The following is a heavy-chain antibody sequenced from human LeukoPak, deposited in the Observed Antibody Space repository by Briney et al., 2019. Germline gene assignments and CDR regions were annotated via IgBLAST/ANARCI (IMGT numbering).Heavy chain of an antibody. D-gene: IGHD3-22*01. Sequence: SVKVSCKASGGTFSSYAISWVRQAPGQGLEWMGGIIPIFGTANYAQKFQGRVTITADESTSTAYMELRSLRSDDTAVYYCAREGYYYDSSGYYRSDWYFDLWGRGTLVTVSS. V-gene: IGHV1-69*13. CDR3: AREGYYYDSSGYYRSDWYFDL. CDR1: GGTFSSYA. J-gene: IGHJ2*01. CDR2: IIPIFGTA.